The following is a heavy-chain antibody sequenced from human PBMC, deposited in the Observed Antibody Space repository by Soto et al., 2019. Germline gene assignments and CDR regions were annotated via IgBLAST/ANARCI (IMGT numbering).Heavy chain of an antibody. CDR1: GFTFSSYA. CDR2: ISYDGSNK. J-gene: IGHJ4*02. CDR3: AKGSRGYTAYYFDY. Sequence: GGSLRLSCAASGFTFSSYAMHWVRQAPGKGLEWVAVISYDGSNKYYADSVKGRFTISRDNSKNTLYLQMNSLRAEDTAQYYCAKGSRGYTAYYFDYWGQGTLVTVSS. D-gene: IGHD5-18*01. V-gene: IGHV3-30-3*01.